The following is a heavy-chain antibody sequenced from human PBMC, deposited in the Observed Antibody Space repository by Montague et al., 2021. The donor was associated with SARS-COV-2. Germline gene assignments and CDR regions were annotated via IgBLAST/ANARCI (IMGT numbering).Heavy chain of an antibody. J-gene: IGHJ6*02. Sequence: SLRLSCAASGFTFSSYWMSWVRQAPGKGLEWVANIKQDGSAIYYVDSVKGRFTISRDNAKNSLYLQMNSLRAEDTAVYYCARESEIVGVTDYYSCGMDVWGQGTTVTVSS. CDR1: GFTFSSYW. D-gene: IGHD1-26*01. CDR3: ARESEIVGVTDYYSCGMDV. CDR2: IKQDGSAI. V-gene: IGHV3-7*01.